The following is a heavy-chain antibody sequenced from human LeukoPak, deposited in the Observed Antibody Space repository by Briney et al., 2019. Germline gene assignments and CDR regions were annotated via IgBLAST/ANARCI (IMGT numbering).Heavy chain of an antibody. Sequence: GESLKISCKGSGYSFTSYWIGWVRQMPGKGLEYMGIIYPGDSDTRYSPSFQGQVTISADKSITTAYLQWSSLKASDTAMYFCARTIRGIVGATPFDFWGQGSLVTVSS. CDR1: GYSFTSYW. D-gene: IGHD1-26*01. CDR2: IYPGDSDT. CDR3: ARTIRGIVGATPFDF. V-gene: IGHV5-51*01. J-gene: IGHJ4*02.